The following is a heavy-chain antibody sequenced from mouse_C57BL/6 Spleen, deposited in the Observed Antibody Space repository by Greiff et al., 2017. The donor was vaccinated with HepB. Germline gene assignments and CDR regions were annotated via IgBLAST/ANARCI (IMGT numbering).Heavy chain of an antibody. CDR3: ASFEGLRDYAMDY. CDR1: GFTFSSYA. D-gene: IGHD1-1*01. CDR2: ISDGGSYT. J-gene: IGHJ4*01. Sequence: EVQLVESGGGLVKPGGSLKLSCAASGFTFSSYAMSWVRQTPEKRLEWVATISDGGSYTYYPDNVKGRFTISRDNAKNNLYLQMSHLKSEDTAMYYCASFEGLRDYAMDYWGQGTSVTVSS. V-gene: IGHV5-4*01.